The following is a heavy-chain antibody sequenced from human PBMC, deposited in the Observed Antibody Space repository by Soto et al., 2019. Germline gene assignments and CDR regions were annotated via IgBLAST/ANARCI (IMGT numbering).Heavy chain of an antibody. J-gene: IGHJ6*02. Sequence: GGPLRLSCAASGFSFSTYGMHWVRQAPGKGLEWVSYISSSSSYTNYADSVKGRFTISRDNAKNSLYLQMNSLRAEDTAVYYCARDLPGYSGYDPNYYYGMDVWGQGTTVTVSS. D-gene: IGHD5-12*01. CDR2: ISSSSSYT. CDR1: GFSFSTYG. V-gene: IGHV3-21*05. CDR3: ARDLPGYSGYDPNYYYGMDV.